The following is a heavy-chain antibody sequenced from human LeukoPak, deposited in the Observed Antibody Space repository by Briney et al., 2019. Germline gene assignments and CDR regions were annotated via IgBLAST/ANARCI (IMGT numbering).Heavy chain of an antibody. J-gene: IGHJ4*02. CDR3: AKDSVQYYYDSSGYFDY. D-gene: IGHD3-22*01. V-gene: IGHV3-30*02. Sequence: PGGSLSLSCAASGLPFGSYDMHWVRQAPGKALEWVAFIRYDGSNKYYADSVKGRLTISRDKSKNTLYLQMNSLRAEDTAVYYCAKDSVQYYYDSSGYFDYWGQGTLVTVSS. CDR1: GLPFGSYD. CDR2: IRYDGSNK.